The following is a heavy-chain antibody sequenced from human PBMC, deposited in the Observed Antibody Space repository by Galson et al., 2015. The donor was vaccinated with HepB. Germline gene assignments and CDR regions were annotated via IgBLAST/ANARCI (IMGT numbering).Heavy chain of an antibody. J-gene: IGHJ3*02. CDR3: ARVNNGWLYFFDI. V-gene: IGHV7-4-1*02. D-gene: IGHD3-9*01. CDR2: INTNSGNP. CDR1: GYNFISYG. Sequence: SVKVSCKASGYNFISYGIHWVRQAPGQGLEWMGWINTNSGNPTYAQDFTGRVVFSVDSSVSTSYLHITSLKAEDTAVYYCARVNNGWLYFFDIGGQGTMTTAST.